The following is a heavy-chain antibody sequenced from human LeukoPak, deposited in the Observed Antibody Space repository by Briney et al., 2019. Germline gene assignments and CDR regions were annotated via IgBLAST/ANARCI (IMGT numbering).Heavy chain of an antibody. D-gene: IGHD3-10*01. CDR3: ARESRMVPDAFDI. CDR2: IIPIFGTA. CDR1: GGTFSSYA. J-gene: IGHJ3*02. Sequence: SVKVSCKASGGTFSSYAISWVRQAPGQGLEWMGGIIPIFGTANYAQKFQGRVTITADKSTSTAYMELSSLRSEDTAVYYCARESRMVPDAFDIWGQGTMVTVSS. V-gene: IGHV1-69*06.